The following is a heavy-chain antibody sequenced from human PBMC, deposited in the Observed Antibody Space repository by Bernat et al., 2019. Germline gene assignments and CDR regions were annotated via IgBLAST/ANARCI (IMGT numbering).Heavy chain of an antibody. CDR1: GYTFTSYD. V-gene: IGHV1-8*01. D-gene: IGHD2-2*01. CDR3: ARRSKYQLPYPYSYYYYMDV. CDR2: MNPNSGNT. J-gene: IGHJ6*03. Sequence: QVQLVQSGAEVKKPGASVKVSCKASGYTFTSYDIKWVRQATGQGLEWMGWMNPNSGNTGYAQKCKGRVTMTRNTSISTAYMLLSSLRSADTAVYYCARRSKYQLPYPYSYYYYMDVWGKGTTVTVSS.